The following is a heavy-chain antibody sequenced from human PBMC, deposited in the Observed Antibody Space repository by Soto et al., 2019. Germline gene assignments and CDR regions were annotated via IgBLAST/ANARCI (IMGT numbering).Heavy chain of an antibody. CDR3: AREVLSVVVPAAPVS. D-gene: IGHD2-2*01. CDR2: IIPILGIA. CDR1: GGTFSSYT. J-gene: IGHJ5*02. Sequence: ASVKVSCKASGGTFSSYTISWVRQAPGQGLEWMGRIIPILGIANYAQKFQGRVTITADKSTSTAYMELSSLRSEDTAVYYCAREVLSVVVPAAPVSWGQGTLVTVSS. V-gene: IGHV1-69*04.